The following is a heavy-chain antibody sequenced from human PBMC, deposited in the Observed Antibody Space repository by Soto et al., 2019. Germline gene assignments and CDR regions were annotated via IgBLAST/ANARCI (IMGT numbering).Heavy chain of an antibody. CDR1: CGSISSYY. D-gene: IGHD3-10*01. CDR2: IYYSGST. CDR3: ARGLYTMVRGVIRSGYWFDP. J-gene: IGHJ5*02. V-gene: IGHV4-59*01. Sequence: SETLSLTCTVSCGSISSYYWSWIRQPPGKGLEWIGYIYYSGSTNYNPSLKSRVTISVDTSKNQFSLKLSSVTAADTAVYYCARGLYTMVRGVIRSGYWFDPWGQGTLVTVSS.